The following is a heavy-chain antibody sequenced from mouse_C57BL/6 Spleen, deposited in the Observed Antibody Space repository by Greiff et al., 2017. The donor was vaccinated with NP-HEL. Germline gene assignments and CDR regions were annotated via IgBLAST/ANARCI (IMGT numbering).Heavy chain of an antibody. Sequence: EVQLVESGGGLVQPKGSLKLSCAASGFSFNTYAMNWVRQAPGKGLEWVARIRSKSNNYATYYADSVKDRFTISRDDSESMLYLQMNNLKTEDTAMYYCVRHEGRDYDGYYSWYFDVWGTGTTVTVSS. CDR2: IRSKSNNYAT. CDR3: VRHEGRDYDGYYSWYFDV. CDR1: GFSFNTYA. V-gene: IGHV10-1*01. D-gene: IGHD2-3*01. J-gene: IGHJ1*03.